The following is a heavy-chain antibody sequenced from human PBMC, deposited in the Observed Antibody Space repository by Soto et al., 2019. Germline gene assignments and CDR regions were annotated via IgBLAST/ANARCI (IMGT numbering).Heavy chain of an antibody. CDR2: IWYDGSNK. D-gene: IGHD3-3*01. CDR3: AREGYDFWSGYYVPRGYFDY. V-gene: IGHV3-33*01. CDR1: GFTFSSYG. J-gene: IGHJ4*02. Sequence: GGSLRLSCAASGFTFSSYGMHWVRQAPGKGLEWVTVIWYDGSNKYYADSVKGRFTISRDNSKNTLYLQMNSLRAEDTAVYYCAREGYDFWSGYYVPRGYFDYWGQGTQVTVSS.